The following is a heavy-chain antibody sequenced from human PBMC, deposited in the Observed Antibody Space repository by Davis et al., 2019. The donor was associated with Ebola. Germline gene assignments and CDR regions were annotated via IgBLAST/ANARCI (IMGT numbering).Heavy chain of an antibody. J-gene: IGHJ6*02. V-gene: IGHV1-18*01. D-gene: IGHD3-3*01. CDR1: GYTFTSYG. CDR2: ISAYNGNT. CDR3: ARGSVLRFLEWLPDYYYYYGMDV. Sequence: AASVKVSCKASGYTFTSYGISWVRQAPGQGLEWMGWISAYNGNTNYAQKLQGRVTMTRNTSISTAYMELSSLRSEDTAVYYCARGSVLRFLEWLPDYYYYYGMDVWGQGTTVTVSS.